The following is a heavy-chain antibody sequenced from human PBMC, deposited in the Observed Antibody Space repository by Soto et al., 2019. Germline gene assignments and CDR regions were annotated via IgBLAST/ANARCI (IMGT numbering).Heavy chain of an antibody. CDR2: IYYSGST. CDR3: ASGEHYVWGSYPGY. CDR1: GGSISSSSYY. V-gene: IGHV4-39*01. Sequence: SETLSLTCTVSGGSISSSSYYWGWIRQPPGKGLGWIGSIYYSGSTYYNPSLKSRVTISVDTSKNQSSPKLSSVTAADTAVYYCASGEHYVWGSYPGYWGQGTLLTVSS. D-gene: IGHD3-16*01. J-gene: IGHJ4*02.